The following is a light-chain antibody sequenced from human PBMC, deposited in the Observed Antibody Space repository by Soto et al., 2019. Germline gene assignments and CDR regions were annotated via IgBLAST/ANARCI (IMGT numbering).Light chain of an antibody. J-gene: IGLJ1*01. CDR1: SNDVGGYNY. CDR2: EVS. Sequence: QSALTQPPSASGSPGQSITISCTGTSNDVGGYNYVSWYQQHPGKAPKLMIYEVSKRPSGVPDRFSGSKSGNTASLTVSGLQADDEAAYYCSSSAGSNIFYVFGSGTKLTVL. V-gene: IGLV2-8*01. CDR3: SSSAGSNIFYV.